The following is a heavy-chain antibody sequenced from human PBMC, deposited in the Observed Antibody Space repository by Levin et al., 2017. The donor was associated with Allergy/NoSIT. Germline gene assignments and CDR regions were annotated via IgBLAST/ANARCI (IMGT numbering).Heavy chain of an antibody. CDR1: GFTFSDYY. J-gene: IGHJ5*02. V-gene: IGHV3-11*01. D-gene: IGHD2-2*01. CDR2: ISSSGSTI. CDR3: ARDPVVVVPAAMGWFDP. Sequence: PGGSLRLSCAASGFTFSDYYMSWIRQAPGKGLEWVSYISSSGSTIYYADSVKGRFTISRDNAKNSLYLQMNSLRAEDTAVYYCARDPVVVVPAAMGWFDPWGQGTLVTVSS.